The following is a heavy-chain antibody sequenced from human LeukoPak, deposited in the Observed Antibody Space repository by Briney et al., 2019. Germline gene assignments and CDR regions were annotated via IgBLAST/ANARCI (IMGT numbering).Heavy chain of an antibody. CDR1: GWSFSGYY. D-gene: IGHD6-19*01. Sequence: ETLSLTCAVHGWSFSGYYWSWIRQPPGKGLEWIGEINHSGSTNYNPSLKSRVTISVDTSKNQFSLKLSSVTAADTAVYYCVPVAVAGTGVSIWGQGTMVTVSS. J-gene: IGHJ3*02. CDR3: VPVAVAGTGVSI. CDR2: INHSGST. V-gene: IGHV4-34*01.